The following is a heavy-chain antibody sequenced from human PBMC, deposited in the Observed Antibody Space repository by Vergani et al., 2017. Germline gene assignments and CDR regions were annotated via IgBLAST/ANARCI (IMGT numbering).Heavy chain of an antibody. V-gene: IGHV3-23*04. CDR3: AKSAFSDYSSLHHFYYMDV. D-gene: IGHD4-17*01. Sequence: MQLVESGGGLLQPGGSLRLSCAASGFTFSSYAMSWVRQAPGKGLEWVSLIGGSGVHTYYADSVKGRFTISRDNSKNTLYLQMNSLRAEDTAVYYCAKSAFSDYSSLHHFYYMDVWGKGTTVTVSS. CDR1: GFTFSSYA. CDR2: IGGSGVHT. J-gene: IGHJ6*03.